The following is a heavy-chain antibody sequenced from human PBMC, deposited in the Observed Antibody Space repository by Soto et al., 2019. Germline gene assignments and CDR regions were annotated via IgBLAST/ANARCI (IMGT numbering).Heavy chain of an antibody. V-gene: IGHV4-30-2*01. CDR1: GGSIINVGYS. Sequence: TSETLSLTCAVSGGSIINVGYSWSLIRKPPGKGLEWIGYIYHSGSTYYNPSLKSRVTISVDRSQNQFSLKLSSVTAADTAVYYCARAVRYCSGGSCHNWFDPWGQGTLVTVSS. CDR3: ARAVRYCSGGSCHNWFDP. J-gene: IGHJ5*02. D-gene: IGHD2-15*01. CDR2: IYHSGST.